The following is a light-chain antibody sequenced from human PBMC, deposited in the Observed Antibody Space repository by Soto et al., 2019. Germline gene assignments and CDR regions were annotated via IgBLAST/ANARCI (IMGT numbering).Light chain of an antibody. CDR2: KAS. J-gene: IGKJ1*01. CDR3: QHYNSYSEA. V-gene: IGKV1-5*03. CDR1: QTISSW. Sequence: DIQMTQSPSTLSGSVGDRVTITCRASQTISSWLAWYQQKPGKAPKLLIYKASTLKSGVPSRFSGSGSGTEFTLTISRLEPEDFATYYCQHYNSYSEAFGQGTKVDIK.